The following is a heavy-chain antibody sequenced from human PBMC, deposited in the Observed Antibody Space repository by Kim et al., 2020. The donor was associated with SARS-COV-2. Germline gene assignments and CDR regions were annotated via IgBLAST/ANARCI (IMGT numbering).Heavy chain of an antibody. CDR3: ARGGREQPRPFIYNGLDV. J-gene: IGHJ6*02. D-gene: IGHD1-26*01. Sequence: ASVKVSCKASGYTFPSYGIAWVRQAPGQGLEYMGWISPYNGNRDYAQNFQGRLTMTTDTSTKSAYMVLESLSSDDTAVYYCARGGREQPRPFIYNGLDVWGQGTTVTVSS. V-gene: IGHV1-18*04. CDR2: ISPYNGNR. CDR1: GYTFPSYG.